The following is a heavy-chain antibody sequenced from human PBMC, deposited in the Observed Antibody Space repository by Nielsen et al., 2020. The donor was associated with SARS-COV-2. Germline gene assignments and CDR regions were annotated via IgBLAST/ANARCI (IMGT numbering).Heavy chain of an antibody. CDR1: GFTFSSYS. CDR3: ATVTSYYYYYGMDV. J-gene: IGHJ6*02. D-gene: IGHD4-17*01. CDR2: IIPIFGTA. Sequence: KISCAASGFTFSSYSMNWVRQAPGQGLEWMGGIIPIFGTANYAQKFQGRVTITRDTSASTAYMELSSLRSEDTAVYYCATVTSYYYYYGMDVWGQGTTVTVSS. V-gene: IGHV1-69*05.